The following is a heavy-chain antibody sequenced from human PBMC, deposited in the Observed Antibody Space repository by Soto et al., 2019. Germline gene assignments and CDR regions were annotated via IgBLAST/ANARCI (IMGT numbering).Heavy chain of an antibody. CDR3: TTEYPYYYDGSSYDH. CDR2: IKSENDGGII. Sequence: PGGSLRLSCAASGFTFKTAWMNWVRQSPGKGLEWVGRIKSENDGGIIDYAAPVKGRFIISRDDSKNTVYLEMNSLKTEDTAVYHCTTEYPYYYDGSSYDHWGQGTLVTVSS. V-gene: IGHV3-15*07. D-gene: IGHD3-22*01. CDR1: GFTFKTAW. J-gene: IGHJ4*02.